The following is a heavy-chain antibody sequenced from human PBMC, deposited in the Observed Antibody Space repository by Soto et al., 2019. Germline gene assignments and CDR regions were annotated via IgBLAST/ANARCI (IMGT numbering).Heavy chain of an antibody. CDR1: GFTFSSYA. V-gene: IGHV3-64*01. CDR2: ISSNGGST. CDR3: ARALLGYYYYYYMDV. J-gene: IGHJ6*03. Sequence: GGSLRLSCAASGFTFSSYAMHWVRQAPGKGLEYVSAISSNGGSTYYANSVKGRFTISRDNSKNTLYLQMGSLRAEDMAVYYCARALLGYYYYYYMDVWGKGTTVTVSS.